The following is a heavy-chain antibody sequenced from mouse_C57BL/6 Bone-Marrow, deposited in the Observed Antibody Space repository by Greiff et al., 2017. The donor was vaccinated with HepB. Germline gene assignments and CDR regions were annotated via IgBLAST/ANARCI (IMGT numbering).Heavy chain of an antibody. V-gene: IGHV1-55*01. Sequence: QVQLQQPGAELVKPGASVKMSCKASGYTFTSYWITWVKQRPGQGLEWIGDIYPGSGSTNYNEKFKSKATLTVDTSSSTAYMQLSSLTSEDSAVYYCARGAAQATSYYAMDYWGQGTSVTVSS. CDR1: GYTFTSYW. CDR3: ARGAAQATSYYAMDY. CDR2: IYPGSGST. D-gene: IGHD3-2*02. J-gene: IGHJ4*01.